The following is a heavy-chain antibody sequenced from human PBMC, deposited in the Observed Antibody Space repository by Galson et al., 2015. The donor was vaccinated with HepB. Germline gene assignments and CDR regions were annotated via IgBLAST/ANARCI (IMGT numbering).Heavy chain of an antibody. V-gene: IGHV3-15*01. J-gene: IGHJ3*02. D-gene: IGHD3-3*01. Sequence: SLRLSCAASGFTFSNAWMSWVRQAPGKGLEWVGRIKSKTDGGTTDYAAPVKGRFTISRDDSKNTLYLQMNSLKTEDTAVYYCTTDHGGFWSGYYTGDAFDIWGQGTMVTVSS. CDR1: GFTFSNAW. CDR3: TTDHGGFWSGYYTGDAFDI. CDR2: IKSKTDGGTT.